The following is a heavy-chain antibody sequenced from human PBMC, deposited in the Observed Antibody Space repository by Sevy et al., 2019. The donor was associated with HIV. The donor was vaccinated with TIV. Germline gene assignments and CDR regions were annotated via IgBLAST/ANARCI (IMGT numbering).Heavy chain of an antibody. CDR2: ISAYNGNT. V-gene: IGHV1-18*01. Sequence: ASVKVSCKASGYTFTSYGISWVRQAPGQGLEWMGWISAYNGNTNYAQKLQGRVTMTTDTSTSTAYMELRSLRSDDTAVYYCARVNYYGSGSYRNAFDIWGQGTMVTVSS. CDR1: GYTFTSYG. D-gene: IGHD3-10*01. J-gene: IGHJ3*02. CDR3: ARVNYYGSGSYRNAFDI.